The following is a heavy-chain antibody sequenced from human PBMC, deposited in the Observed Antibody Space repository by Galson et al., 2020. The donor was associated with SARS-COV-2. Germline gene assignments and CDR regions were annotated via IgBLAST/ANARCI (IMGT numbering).Heavy chain of an antibody. CDR1: GFNFRTYA. J-gene: IGHJ6*03. CDR3: AKDGHSSSAYDCDMDV. Sequence: GESLKISCAASGFNFRTYAMTWVRQAPGKGLEWVSAITGSGDSTFYADAVKGRFTISRDNSKNTLYLQMHSLRADDTAVYYCAKDGHSSSAYDCDMDVWGKGTTVTVSS. CDR2: ITGSGDST. D-gene: IGHD6-6*01. V-gene: IGHV3-23*01.